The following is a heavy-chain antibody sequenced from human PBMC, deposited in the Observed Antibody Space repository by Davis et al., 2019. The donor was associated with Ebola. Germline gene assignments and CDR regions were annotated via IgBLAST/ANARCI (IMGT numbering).Heavy chain of an antibody. CDR2: IYSGGST. J-gene: IGHJ6*03. D-gene: IGHD3-3*01. CDR3: ARDGPYYDFWSGYYKGSDYYYYYMDV. Sequence: GESLKISCAASGFTVSSNYMSWVRQAPGKGLEWVSVIYSGGSTYYADSVKGRFTISRDNSKNTLYLQMNSLRAEDTAVYYCARDGPYYDFWSGYYKGSDYYYYYMDVWGKGTTVTVSS. V-gene: IGHV3-66*02. CDR1: GFTVSSNY.